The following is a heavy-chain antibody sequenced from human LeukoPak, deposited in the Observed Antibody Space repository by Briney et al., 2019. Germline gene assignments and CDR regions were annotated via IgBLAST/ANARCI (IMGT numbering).Heavy chain of an antibody. CDR1: GFTFNNYA. CDR3: AKDCGGDPRLRNCYDAFDI. V-gene: IGHV3-23*01. Sequence: PGGSLRLSCAASGFTFNNYAMNWVRQAPGAGLEWVSAISGSGGSTYYADSVKGRFTISRDNSKNTLYLQMNSLRAEDTAVYYCAKDCGGDPRLRNCYDAFDIWGQGTMVTVSS. CDR2: ISGSGGST. D-gene: IGHD2-21*02. J-gene: IGHJ3*02.